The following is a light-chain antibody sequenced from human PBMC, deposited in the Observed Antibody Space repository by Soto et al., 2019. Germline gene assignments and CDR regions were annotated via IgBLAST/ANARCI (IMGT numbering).Light chain of an antibody. V-gene: IGLV2-11*01. Sequence: QSALTQPRSVSGSPGQSVTISCTGTSSDVGGYNYVSWYQQHPGKAPKLMIYDVSKRPSGVPDRFSGSKSGNTASLTSSGLQAEDEADYYCCSYAGSYTVVFGGGTQLTVL. CDR3: CSYAGSYTVV. J-gene: IGLJ2*01. CDR2: DVS. CDR1: SSDVGGYNY.